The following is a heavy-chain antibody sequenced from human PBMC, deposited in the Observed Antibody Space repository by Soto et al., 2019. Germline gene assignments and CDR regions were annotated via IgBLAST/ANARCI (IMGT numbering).Heavy chain of an antibody. CDR3: ASGIQLWLRRINNGYSG. CDR2: IIPMFGTA. V-gene: IGHV1-69*12. Sequence: QAQLVQSGAEVKKPESSVKVSCKAPGGTFITYAISWVRQAPGQGLEWMGGIIPMFGTANYAQRFQDSVTITADESTNTVYMELSSLRSEDTAVYFCASGIQLWLRRINNGYSGWGQGTLVTVSS. D-gene: IGHD5-18*01. J-gene: IGHJ4*02. CDR1: GGTFITYA.